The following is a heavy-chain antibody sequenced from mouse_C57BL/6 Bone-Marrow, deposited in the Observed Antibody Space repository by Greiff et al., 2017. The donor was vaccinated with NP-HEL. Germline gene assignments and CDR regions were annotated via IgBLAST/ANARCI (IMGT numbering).Heavy chain of an antibody. J-gene: IGHJ4*01. CDR3: ARGGWLLRAMDY. CDR1: GFTFSDYY. D-gene: IGHD2-3*01. CDR2: INYDGSST. Sequence: DVMLVESEGGLVQPGSSMKLSCTASGFTFSDYYMAWVRQVPEKGLEWVANINYDGSSTYYLDSLKSRFIISRDNAKNILYLQRSSLKSEDTATYYCARGGWLLRAMDYWGQGTSVTVSS. V-gene: IGHV5-16*01.